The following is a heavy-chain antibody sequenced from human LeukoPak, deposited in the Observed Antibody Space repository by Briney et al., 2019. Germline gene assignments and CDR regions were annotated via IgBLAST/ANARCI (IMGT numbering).Heavy chain of an antibody. CDR3: ARAQRAVIAIYCFDY. V-gene: IGHV3-53*01. Sequence: GGSLRLSCAASGFTVSSNHMSWVRQAPGKGLEWVSVIYSDDSTDYADSVKGRFTISRDNSKNTLYLQMNSLRAEDTAVYYCARAQRAVIAIYCFDYWGQGTLVTVSS. J-gene: IGHJ4*02. D-gene: IGHD2-21*01. CDR1: GFTVSSNH. CDR2: IYSDDST.